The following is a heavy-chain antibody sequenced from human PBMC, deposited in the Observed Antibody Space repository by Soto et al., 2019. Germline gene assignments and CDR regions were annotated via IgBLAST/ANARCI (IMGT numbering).Heavy chain of an antibody. J-gene: IGHJ4*02. CDR1: GCSCVGYW. CDR3: ARAGSYRFDY. V-gene: IGHV3-74*01. Sequence: PGRPLRLCYVGAGCSCVGYWVHWVRQPPGKGLEWVSRINAGGTSISYADSVKGRFTISRDNAKNTLYLQMDGLGVDDTAVYYCARAGSYRFDYWGLGTLVTVSS. CDR2: INAGGTSI. D-gene: IGHD3-10*01.